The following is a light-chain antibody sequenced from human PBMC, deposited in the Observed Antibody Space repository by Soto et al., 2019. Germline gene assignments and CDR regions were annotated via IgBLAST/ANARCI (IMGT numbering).Light chain of an antibody. J-gene: IGKJ4*01. CDR1: QSISSW. CDR3: QQYNSYPLT. V-gene: IGKV1-5*03. Sequence: DIQMPQSPSTLSASVGDRVTITCRASQSISSWLAWYQQKPGKAPKLLIYRASSLESGVPSRFSGSGSETEFTLTISSLQPDDFATYYCQQYNSYPLTFGGGTKVEIK. CDR2: RAS.